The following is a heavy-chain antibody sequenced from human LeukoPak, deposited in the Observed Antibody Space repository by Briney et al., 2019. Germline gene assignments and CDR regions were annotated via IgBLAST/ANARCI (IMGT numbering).Heavy chain of an antibody. J-gene: IGHJ6*03. Sequence: GSSVKVSCKASGGTFSSYTISWVRQAPGQGLEWMGRIIPILGIANYAQKFQGRVTITADKSTSTAYMELSSLRSEDTAVYYRARGYCSSTSCYSYYYYYMDVWGKGTTVTVSS. CDR2: IIPILGIA. V-gene: IGHV1-69*02. D-gene: IGHD2-2*02. CDR1: GGTFSSYT. CDR3: ARGYCSSTSCYSYYYYYMDV.